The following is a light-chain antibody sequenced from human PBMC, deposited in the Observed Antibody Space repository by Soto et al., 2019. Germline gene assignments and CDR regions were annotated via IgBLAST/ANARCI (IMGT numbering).Light chain of an antibody. CDR3: SSYAGSNNYV. Sequence: QSVLTQPPSASGSPGQSVTISCTGTSSDVGGYNYVSWYQQHPGKDPKLMIYEVSMRPSGVPDRFSGSKSCNTASLTVSGLQPEDEADYYCSSYAGSNNYVLGTGTKVTV. CDR2: EVS. J-gene: IGLJ1*01. V-gene: IGLV2-8*01. CDR1: SSDVGGYNY.